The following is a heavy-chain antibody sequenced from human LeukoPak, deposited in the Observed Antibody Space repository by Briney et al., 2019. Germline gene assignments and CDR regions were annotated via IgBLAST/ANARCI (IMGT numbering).Heavy chain of an antibody. CDR2: ITSDGSST. V-gene: IGHV3-74*01. Sequence: GGSLRLSCAASGFTFSSTWMNWVRQGPGKGLEWVSRITSDGSSTIYADSVKGRFTISRDNAKSTVYLQMNSLRAEDTAVYYCARVKGATSFDYWGQGTLVTVSS. CDR3: ARVKGATSFDY. CDR1: GFTFSSTW. J-gene: IGHJ4*02. D-gene: IGHD1-26*01.